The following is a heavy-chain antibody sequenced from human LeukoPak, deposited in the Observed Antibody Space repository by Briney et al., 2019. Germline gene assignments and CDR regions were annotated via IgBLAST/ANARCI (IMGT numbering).Heavy chain of an antibody. J-gene: IGHJ4*02. CDR2: ISAYNGNT. D-gene: IGHD1-26*01. CDR3: ARDRELGKGDY. Sequence: ASVKVSCKASGYTFTSYGISWVRQAPGQGLEWMGWISAYNGNTNYAQKLQGRVTMTRDMSTSTVYMELSSLRSEDTAVYYCARDRELGKGDYWGQGTLVTVSS. CDR1: GYTFTSYG. V-gene: IGHV1-18*01.